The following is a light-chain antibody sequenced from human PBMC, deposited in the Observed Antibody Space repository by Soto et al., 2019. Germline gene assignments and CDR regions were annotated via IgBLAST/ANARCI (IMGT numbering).Light chain of an antibody. CDR3: QQLNSYPFS. CDR1: HDIISY. J-gene: IGKJ4*01. V-gene: IGKV1-9*01. Sequence: IQLTQSPSSPSASVGDRVTITCRASHDIISYLAWYQQKPGKAPNLLIYAASTLQSGVPSRFSGSGSRTGFTLIISSLQPEDFATYYCQQLNSYPFSFGGGTKVDIK. CDR2: AAS.